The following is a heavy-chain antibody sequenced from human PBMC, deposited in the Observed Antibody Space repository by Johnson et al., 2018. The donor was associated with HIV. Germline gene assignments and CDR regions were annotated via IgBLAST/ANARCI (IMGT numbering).Heavy chain of an antibody. V-gene: IGHV3-30*02. Sequence: QVQLVESGGGVVQPGRSLRLSCAASGFTFNSYGMHWVRQAPGKGLEWVAFIRYDGSNKYYADSVKGRFTISRDNSKNTLYLQMNSLRAEDTAVYYCAKDRMYDYGDYGGAFDIWGQGTMVTVSS. D-gene: IGHD4-17*01. CDR3: AKDRMYDYGDYGGAFDI. CDR1: GFTFNSYG. CDR2: IRYDGSNK. J-gene: IGHJ3*02.